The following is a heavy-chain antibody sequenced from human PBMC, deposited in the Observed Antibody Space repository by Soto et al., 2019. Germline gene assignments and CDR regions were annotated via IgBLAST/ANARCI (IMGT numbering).Heavy chain of an antibody. J-gene: IGHJ6*02. CDR1: GFTSSSYG. CDR2: LLYDEGNK. V-gene: IGHV3-33*01. CDR3: ARSMVRGVVYYYYGMDV. Sequence: PGGSLRLTSAASGFTSSSYGMHWVRQAPGRGLEWGVVLLYDEGNKYYADSVKGRFTISRDNSKNTVYLQMNSMRAEDTAVYYCARSMVRGVVYYYYGMDVWGQGTTVTVSS. D-gene: IGHD3-10*01.